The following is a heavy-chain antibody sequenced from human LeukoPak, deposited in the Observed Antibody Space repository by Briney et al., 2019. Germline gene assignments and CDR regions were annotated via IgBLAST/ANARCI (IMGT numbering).Heavy chain of an antibody. CDR3: ARDRDGSGSYVYDWFDP. CDR1: GYTFTSYY. CDR2: INPSGGST. V-gene: IGHV1-46*01. J-gene: IGHJ5*02. D-gene: IGHD3-10*01. Sequence: ASVKVSCKASGYTFTSYYMHWVRQAPGQGLEWMGIINPSGGSTSYAQKFQGRVTMTRDTSTSTVYMELSSLRSEDTAVYYCARDRDGSGSYVYDWFDPWGQGTLVTVSS.